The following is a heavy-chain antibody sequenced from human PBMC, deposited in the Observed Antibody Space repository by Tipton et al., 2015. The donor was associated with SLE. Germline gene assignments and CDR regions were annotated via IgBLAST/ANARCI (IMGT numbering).Heavy chain of an antibody. J-gene: IGHJ4*02. V-gene: IGHV4-31*03. CDR3: ARGDRYSSGFDY. Sequence: TLSLTCTVSGASISSGSYYWNWIRQHPGKGLEWIGYIHYSGSTYYNPSLESRVTISIDTSKNHFSLKMTSVTAADPAVYYCARGDRYSSGFDYWGQGTLVTVSS. D-gene: IGHD6-19*01. CDR1: GASISSGSYY. CDR2: IHYSGST.